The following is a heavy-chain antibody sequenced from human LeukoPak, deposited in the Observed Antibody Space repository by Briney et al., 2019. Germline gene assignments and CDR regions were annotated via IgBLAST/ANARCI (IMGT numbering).Heavy chain of an antibody. D-gene: IGHD3-16*01. V-gene: IGHV4-59*01. Sequence: SETLSLTCTVSGGSISGYYWTWIRQPPGKGLEWIGQIHYNGKADYNPSLRSRITISVDTSKNQMSLKLSSVTAADTAVYYCARFGVYYDMDVWGQGTTVTVSS. J-gene: IGHJ6*02. CDR2: IHYNGKA. CDR3: ARFGVYYDMDV. CDR1: GGSISGYY.